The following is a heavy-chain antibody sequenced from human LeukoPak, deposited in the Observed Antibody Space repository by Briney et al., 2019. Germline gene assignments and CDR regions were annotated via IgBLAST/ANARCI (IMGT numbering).Heavy chain of an antibody. CDR1: GGSFSGYY. V-gene: IGHV4-34*01. J-gene: IGHJ4*02. CDR2: INHSGST. Sequence: SETLSLTCAVYGGSFSGYYWSWIRQPPGKGLEWIGEINHSGSTNYNPSLKSRVTISVDTSKNQFSLKLSSVTAADTAVYYCARREYCSSTSCYADMYYFDYWGQGTLVTVSS. D-gene: IGHD2-2*01. CDR3: ARREYCSSTSCYADMYYFDY.